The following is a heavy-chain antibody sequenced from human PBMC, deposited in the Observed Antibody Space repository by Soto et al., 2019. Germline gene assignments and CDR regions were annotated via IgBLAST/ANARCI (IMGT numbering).Heavy chain of an antibody. V-gene: IGHV1-69*01. CDR2: IIPIFGTA. CDR1: GGTFSSYA. J-gene: IGHJ6*02. D-gene: IGHD6-13*01. CDR3: AILLKAAAGTRWNGMDV. Sequence: QVQLVQSGAEVKKPGSSVNVSCKASGGTFSSYAISWVRQAPGQGLEWMGGIIPIFGTANYAQKVQGRVTITADESTSTAYMELSSLRSEDTAVYYCAILLKAAAGTRWNGMDVWGQGTTVTVSS.